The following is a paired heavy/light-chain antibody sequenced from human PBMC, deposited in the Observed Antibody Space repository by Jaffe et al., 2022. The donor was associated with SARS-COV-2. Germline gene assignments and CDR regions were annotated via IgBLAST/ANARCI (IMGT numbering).Light chain of an antibody. CDR3: QQYGSSLWT. Sequence: EIVLTQSPGTLSLSPGERATLSCRASQSVSSYYLAWYQQKPGQAPRLLIYGASSRATGIPDRFSGSGSGTDFTLTISRLEPEDFAVYYCQQYGSSLWTFGQGTKVEIK. J-gene: IGKJ1*01. CDR2: GAS. CDR1: QSVSSYY. V-gene: IGKV3-20*01.
Heavy chain of an antibody. CDR1: GYTLTELS. Sequence: QVQLVQSGAEVKKPGASVKVSCKVSGYTLTELSMHWVRRAPGKGLEWMGSFDPEDGETIYAQKFQGRVTMTEDTSTDTAYMELSSLRSEDTAVYYCATERNYYGPTRYYMDVWGKGTTVTVSS. CDR3: ATERNYYGPTRYYMDV. J-gene: IGHJ6*03. D-gene: IGHD3-10*01. V-gene: IGHV1-24*01. CDR2: FDPEDGET.